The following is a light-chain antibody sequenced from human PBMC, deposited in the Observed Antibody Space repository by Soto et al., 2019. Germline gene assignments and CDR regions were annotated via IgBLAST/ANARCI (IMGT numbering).Light chain of an antibody. CDR2: AAS. Sequence: DIQMTQSPSTLSASVGDRLTITCRASQSISNYLNWYQQKPGKAPKLLIYAASSLQSGVPSRFSGSGSGTDFTLTISSLQPEDFATYFCQQADSFPLTFGGGTKVDIK. J-gene: IGKJ4*01. CDR3: QQADSFPLT. V-gene: IGKV1-12*01. CDR1: QSISNY.